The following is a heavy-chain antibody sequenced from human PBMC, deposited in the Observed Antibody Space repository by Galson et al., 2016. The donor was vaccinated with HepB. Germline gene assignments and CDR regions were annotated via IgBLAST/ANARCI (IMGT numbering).Heavy chain of an antibody. V-gene: IGHV6-1*01. CDR3: ARDRSAVAGFYYFDF. J-gene: IGHJ4*02. CDR2: TYYRSTEWYN. Sequence: CAISGDSVSSNNVAWNWIRQSPSRGLEWLGRTYYRSTEWYNDYAVSVKSRIIINPDTSKNHFSLQLNSVPPEDTAVYYCARDRSAVAGFYYFDFWGQGTLVTVSS. D-gene: IGHD6-19*01. CDR1: GDSVSSNNVA.